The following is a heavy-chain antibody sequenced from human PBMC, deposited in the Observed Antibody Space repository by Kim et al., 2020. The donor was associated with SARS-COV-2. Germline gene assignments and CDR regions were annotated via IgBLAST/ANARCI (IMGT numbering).Heavy chain of an antibody. V-gene: IGHV3-74*01. D-gene: IGHD7-27*01. CDR3: ARVGHLGADYWGAQLYYFDS. J-gene: IGHJ4*02. CDR2: ITSDGSRI. CDR1: GFTFSSYW. Sequence: GGSLRLSCAASGFTFSSYWMHWVRQAPGKGLVWVSRITSDGSRITYADSVKGRFTISRDNAKNTLYPQMNSLRASDTAAYYCARVGHLGADYWGAQLYYFDSWGQGTLVTVS.